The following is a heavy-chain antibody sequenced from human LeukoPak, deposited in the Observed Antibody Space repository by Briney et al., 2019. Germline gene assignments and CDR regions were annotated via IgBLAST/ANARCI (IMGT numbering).Heavy chain of an antibody. Sequence: GGSLRLSCTASGFTFGDYAMSWFRQAPGKGLEWVGFIRSKAYGGTTEYAASVKGRFTISRDDFKSIAYLQMNSLKTEDTAVYYCTRADVDIVATIPFDPWGQGTLVTVSS. V-gene: IGHV3-49*03. J-gene: IGHJ5*02. CDR3: TRADVDIVATIPFDP. CDR2: IRSKAYGGTT. CDR1: GFTFGDYA. D-gene: IGHD5-12*01.